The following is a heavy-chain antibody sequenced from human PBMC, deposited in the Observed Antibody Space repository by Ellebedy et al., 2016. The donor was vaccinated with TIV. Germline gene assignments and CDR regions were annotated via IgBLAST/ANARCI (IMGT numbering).Heavy chain of an antibody. V-gene: IGHV4-34*01. CDR2: IHPSGII. Sequence: SETLSLXXAVYDGSFSDNYWSWFRQPPGKGLEWIGEIHPSGIINYNPSLQSRVTISVDTSKNQFSLKLSSVTAADTAVYYCASERWLQFGLSYWGQGTLVTVSS. CDR3: ASERWLQFGLSY. CDR1: DGSFSDNY. D-gene: IGHD5-24*01. J-gene: IGHJ4*02.